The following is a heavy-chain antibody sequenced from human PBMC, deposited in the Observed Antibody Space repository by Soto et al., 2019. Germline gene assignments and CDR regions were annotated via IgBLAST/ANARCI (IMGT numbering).Heavy chain of an antibody. J-gene: IGHJ4*02. V-gene: IGHV3-33*01. D-gene: IGHD3-16*02. CDR2: IWYDGSNK. CDR3: ARPLNYDYIWGSYRS. Sequence: GGSLRLSCAASGFTFSSYGMHWVRQAPGKGLEWVAVIWYDGSNKYYADSVKGRFTISRDNSKNTLYLQMNSLRAEDTAVYYCARPLNYDYIWGSYRSWGQGTLVTVSS. CDR1: GFTFSSYG.